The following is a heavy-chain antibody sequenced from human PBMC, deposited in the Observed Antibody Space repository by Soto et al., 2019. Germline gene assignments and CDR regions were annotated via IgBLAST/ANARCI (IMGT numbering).Heavy chain of an antibody. CDR3: ATQGAGYDSSGPHGY. CDR1: GYTFTSYG. CDR2: ISAYNGNT. V-gene: IGHV1-18*04. J-gene: IGHJ4*02. Sequence: ASVKVSCKASGYTFTSYGISWVRQAPGQGLEWMGWISAYNGNTNYAQKPQGRVTMTTDTSTSTAYMELRSLRSDDTAVYYCATQGAGYDSSGPHGYWGQGTLVTVSS. D-gene: IGHD3-22*01.